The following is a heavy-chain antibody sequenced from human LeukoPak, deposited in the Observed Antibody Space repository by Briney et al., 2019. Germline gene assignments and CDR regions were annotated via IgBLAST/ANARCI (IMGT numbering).Heavy chain of an antibody. V-gene: IGHV1-24*01. CDR3: ATIRPHYNKQFGFDP. CDR1: GYTLTELS. CDR2: FDPEDGET. Sequence: ASVKVSCKVSGYTLTELSMHWVRQAPRKGLEWMGGFDPEDGETIYAQKFQGRVTMTEDTSTDTAYMELSSLRSEDTAVYYCATIRPHYNKQFGFDPWGQGTLVTVSS. D-gene: IGHD1-14*01. J-gene: IGHJ5*02.